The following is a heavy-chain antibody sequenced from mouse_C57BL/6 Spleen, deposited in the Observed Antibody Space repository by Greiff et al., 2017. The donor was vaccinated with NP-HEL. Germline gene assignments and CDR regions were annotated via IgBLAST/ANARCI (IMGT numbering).Heavy chain of an antibody. CDR1: GYAFSSYW. CDR3: ARGGIYYGSSYVDYAMDY. J-gene: IGHJ4*01. Sequence: VQLQQSGAELVKPGASVKISCKASGYAFSSYWMNWVKQRPGKGLEWIGQIYPGDGDTNYNGKFKGKATLTADKSSSTAYMQLSSLTSEDSAVYFCARGGIYYGSSYVDYAMDYWGQGTSVTVSS. CDR2: IYPGDGDT. V-gene: IGHV1-80*01. D-gene: IGHD1-1*01.